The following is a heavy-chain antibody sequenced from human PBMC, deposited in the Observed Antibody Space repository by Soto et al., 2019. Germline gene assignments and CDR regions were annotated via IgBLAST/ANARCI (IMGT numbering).Heavy chain of an antibody. CDR2: ISLRGTDT. V-gene: IGHV3-23*01. CDR1: GFTFANYG. J-gene: IGHJ4*02. CDR3: VTRYYYGSGSFDH. Sequence: PGGSLRLSCAASGFTFANYGMSWARQAPGKGLEWVSTISLRGTDTYYADSVKGRFTISRDDAKNTLFLQMNSLRAEDAAVYYCVTRYYYGSGSFDHWGQGTLVTVSS. D-gene: IGHD3-10*01.